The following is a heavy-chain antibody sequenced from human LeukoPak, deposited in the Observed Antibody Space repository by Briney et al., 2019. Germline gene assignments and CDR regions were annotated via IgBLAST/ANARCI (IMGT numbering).Heavy chain of an antibody. CDR3: ARDGNWNCGFDY. CDR1: GYTFTSYA. J-gene: IGHJ4*02. Sequence: ASVKVSCKASGYTFTSYAMHWVRQAPGQRLEWMGWINAGNGNTKYSQEFQGRVTITRDTSASTAYMELSSLRSEDMAVYYCARDGNWNCGFDYWGQGTLVTVSS. V-gene: IGHV1-3*03. D-gene: IGHD1-7*01. CDR2: INAGNGNT.